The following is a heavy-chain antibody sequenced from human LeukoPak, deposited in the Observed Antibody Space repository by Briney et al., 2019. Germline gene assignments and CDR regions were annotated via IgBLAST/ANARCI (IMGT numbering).Heavy chain of an antibody. CDR2: ITWNMGSI. D-gene: IGHD3-22*01. V-gene: IGHV3-9*01. Sequence: GGSLRLSCAASGFTFDDYAMHCVRQAPGKALEWGSGITWNMGSIGYVDSVKGRFTIARDNAKNSLYLQMKSLRAEDTALYYCAKETHYYHSSGYYYFDSWGQGTLVTVSS. CDR3: AKETHYYHSSGYYYFDS. CDR1: GFTFDDYA. J-gene: IGHJ4*02.